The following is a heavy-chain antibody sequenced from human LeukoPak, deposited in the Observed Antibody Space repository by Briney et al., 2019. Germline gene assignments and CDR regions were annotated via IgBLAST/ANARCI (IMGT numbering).Heavy chain of an antibody. CDR1: GFTFSKYW. J-gene: IGHJ4*02. D-gene: IGHD6-19*01. CDR2: INTDGTVT. CDR3: ATKQWLAPPPDS. V-gene: IGHV3-74*01. Sequence: GGSLRLSCAASGFTFSKYWMLWVRHAPGKGLESASRINTDGTVTTYADSVKGRFTVSRDNADNTMFLQMNSVRDKDTAVYYCATKQWLAPPPDSWGQGTPVTVSS.